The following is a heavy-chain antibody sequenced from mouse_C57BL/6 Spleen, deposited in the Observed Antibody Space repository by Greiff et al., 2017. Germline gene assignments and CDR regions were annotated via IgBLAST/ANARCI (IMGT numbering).Heavy chain of an antibody. CDR1: GYTFTSYW. Sequence: QVQLQQPGAELVRPGSSVKLSCKASGYTFTSYWMHWVKQRPIQGLEWIGNIDPSDSETHYNQKFKDKATLTVDKSSSTAYMQLSSLTSEDSAVYYCARWGYSSCDYWGQGTTLTVSS. CDR2: IDPSDSET. V-gene: IGHV1-52*01. CDR3: ARWGYSSCDY. J-gene: IGHJ2*01. D-gene: IGHD2-12*01.